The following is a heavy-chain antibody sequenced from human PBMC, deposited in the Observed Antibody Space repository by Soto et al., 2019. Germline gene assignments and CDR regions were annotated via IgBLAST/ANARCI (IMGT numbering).Heavy chain of an antibody. CDR2: MNPNSGNT. Sequence: ASVKVSCKASGYTFTSYDINWVRQATGQGLEWMGWMNPNSGNTGYAQKFQGRVTMTRNTSISTAYMELSSLRSEDTAVYYCARARPMITFGRVILVGDAFDIWGQGTLVTVSS. V-gene: IGHV1-8*01. CDR3: ARARPMITFGRVILVGDAFDI. CDR1: GYTFTSYD. D-gene: IGHD3-16*02. J-gene: IGHJ3*02.